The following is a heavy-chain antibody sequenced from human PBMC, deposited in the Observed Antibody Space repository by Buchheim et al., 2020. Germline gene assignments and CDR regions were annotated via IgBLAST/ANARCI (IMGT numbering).Heavy chain of an antibody. V-gene: IGHV3-30*18. CDR2: ISYDGSNK. Sequence: QVQLVESGGGVVQPGRSLRLSCAASGFTFSSYGMHWVRQAPGKGLEWVAVISYDGSNKYYADSVKGRFTISRDNSKNPLYLQMNSLRAEDTAVYYCAEGSLWFGELYSLGYWGQGTL. CDR1: GFTFSSYG. D-gene: IGHD3-10*01. CDR3: AEGSLWFGELYSLGY. J-gene: IGHJ4*02.